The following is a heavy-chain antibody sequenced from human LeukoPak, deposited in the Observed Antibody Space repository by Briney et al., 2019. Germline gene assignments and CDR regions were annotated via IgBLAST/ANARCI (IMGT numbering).Heavy chain of an antibody. CDR3: ARAPSSSTSCPGNCKYYYYYYYYMDV. D-gene: IGHD2-2*01. CDR1: GGSISSSSYY. V-gene: IGHV4-39*07. J-gene: IGHJ6*03. CDR2: IYYSGST. Sequence: PSETLSLTCTVSGGSISSSSYYWGWIRQPPGKGLEWIGSIYYSGSTYYNPSLKSRVTISVDTSKNQFSLKLSSVTAADTAVYYCARAPSSSTSCPGNCKYYYYYYYYMDVWGKGTTVTVSS.